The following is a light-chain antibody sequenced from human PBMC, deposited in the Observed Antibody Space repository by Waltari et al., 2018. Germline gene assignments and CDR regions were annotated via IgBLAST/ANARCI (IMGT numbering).Light chain of an antibody. CDR2: HAS. CDR1: QRVYPF. Sequence: EVVLTQSPGNLALSPGERATLPCRASQRVYPFLAWYQQKPGQAPRLLIYHASRRATGIPARFSGSGSGTDFTLTINSVEPEDFAVYYCQQRANWPPLTFGGGTKVEIK. V-gene: IGKV3-11*01. CDR3: QQRANWPPLT. J-gene: IGKJ4*01.